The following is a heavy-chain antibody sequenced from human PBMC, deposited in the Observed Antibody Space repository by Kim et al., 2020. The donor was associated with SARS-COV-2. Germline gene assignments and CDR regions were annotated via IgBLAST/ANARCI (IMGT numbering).Heavy chain of an antibody. J-gene: IGHJ6*02. CDR3: ARDTRDYYGMDV. Sequence: GSVKGRFTISRDNSKNTLYLQMNRLRAEDTAVYYCARDTRDYYGMDVWGQGTTVTVSS. V-gene: IGHV3-30*07.